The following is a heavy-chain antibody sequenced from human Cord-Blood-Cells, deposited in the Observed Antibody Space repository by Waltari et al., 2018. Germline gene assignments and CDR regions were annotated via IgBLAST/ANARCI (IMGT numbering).Heavy chain of an antibody. J-gene: IGHJ6*03. CDR2: INPNSGGT. Sequence: QVQLVQSGAEVKKPGASVKVSCKASGYTFTGYYMHWVRQAPGQGLEWMGWINPNSGGTNYAQKVQGRVTMTRDTSISTAYMELSRLRSDDTAVYYCARGYFMPDPYYYYMDVWGKGTTVTVSS. CDR3: ARGYFMPDPYYYYMDV. D-gene: IGHD2-2*01. V-gene: IGHV1-2*02. CDR1: GYTFTGYY.